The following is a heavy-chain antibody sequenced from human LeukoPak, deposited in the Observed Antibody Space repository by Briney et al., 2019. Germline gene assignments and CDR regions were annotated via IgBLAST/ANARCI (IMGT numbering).Heavy chain of an antibody. D-gene: IGHD5-18*01. CDR1: GVSINTCCYY. CDR2: KYYSGST. CDR3: ARGRSYGFDFDS. V-gene: IGHV4-61*01. J-gene: IGHJ4*02. Sequence: PSETLSLTCAVSGVSINTCCYYWTWIRQPPGKGLEWIGYKYYSGSTRYNSSFRSRLTISLDTSKNQFSLRLTSVTAADTAVYYCARGRSYGFDFDSWGQGTLVIVSS.